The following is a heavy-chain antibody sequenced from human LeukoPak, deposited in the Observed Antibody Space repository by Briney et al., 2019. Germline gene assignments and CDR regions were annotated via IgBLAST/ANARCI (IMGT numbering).Heavy chain of an antibody. V-gene: IGHV3-53*01. CDR2: IYSGGST. D-gene: IGHD1-26*01. CDR3: ARESSGSRRVNNYYYMDV. CDR1: GFTVSSNY. Sequence: PGGSLRLSCAASGFTVSSNYMSWVRQAPGKGLEWVSVIYSGGSTYYADSVKGRFTISRDNSKNTLYLQMNSLRAEDTAVYYCARESSGSRRVNNYYYMDVWGKGTTVTVSS. J-gene: IGHJ6*03.